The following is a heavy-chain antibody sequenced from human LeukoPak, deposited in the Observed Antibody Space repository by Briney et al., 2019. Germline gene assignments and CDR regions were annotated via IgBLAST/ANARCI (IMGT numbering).Heavy chain of an antibody. D-gene: IGHD2-15*01. CDR2: IYHSGST. CDR3: ASNYCSGGSCYLV. J-gene: IGHJ4*02. Sequence: KPSGTLSLTCAVSGGSIRSSNWWSWVRQPPGKGLEWIGEIYHSGSTNYNPSLKSRVTISVDKSKNQFSLKLSSVTAADTAVYYCASNYCSGGSCYLVWGQGTLVTVSS. CDR1: GGSIRSSNW. V-gene: IGHV4-4*02.